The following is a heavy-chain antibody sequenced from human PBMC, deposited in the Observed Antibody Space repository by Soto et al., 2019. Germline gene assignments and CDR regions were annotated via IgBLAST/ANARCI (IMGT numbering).Heavy chain of an antibody. CDR2: INQDGSEK. Sequence: EVQLVESGGGLVQPGGSLRLSCAASGFTFRNNCMTWVRRAPGKGLEWVANINQDGSEKDYVDSVKGRFTISRDNAKNSLYLKMNSLRPEDTAVYHCVKGVGYIGPWGQGTMVTVSS. V-gene: IGHV3-7*01. CDR3: VKGVGYIGP. CDR1: GFTFRNNC. J-gene: IGHJ5*02. D-gene: IGHD1-1*01.